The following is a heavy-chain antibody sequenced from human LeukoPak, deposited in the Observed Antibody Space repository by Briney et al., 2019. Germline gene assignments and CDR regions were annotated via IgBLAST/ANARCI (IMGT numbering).Heavy chain of an antibody. J-gene: IGHJ5*02. Sequence: PSETLSLTCAVYGGSFSGYYWSWIRQPPGKGLEWIGEINHSGSTNYNPSLKSRVTISVDTSKNQFSLKLSSVTAADTAVYYCARVEARGFDPWGQGTLVTVSS. CDR2: INHSGST. CDR1: GGSFSGYY. D-gene: IGHD3-10*01. V-gene: IGHV4-34*01. CDR3: ARVEARGFDP.